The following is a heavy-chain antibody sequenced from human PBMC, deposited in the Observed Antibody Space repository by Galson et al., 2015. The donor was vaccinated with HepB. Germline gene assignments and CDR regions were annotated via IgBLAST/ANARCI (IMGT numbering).Heavy chain of an antibody. Sequence: SLRLSCAASGFTFRSYWMSWVRQAPGKGLEWVANINEDGSEKFYVDSVKGRLTISRDNAKNSMYLQMNSLRAEDTAVYYCARDRVVAGGGDWFDPWGQGTLVTVAS. V-gene: IGHV3-7*01. CDR2: INEDGSEK. D-gene: IGHD6-13*01. CDR3: ARDRVVAGGGDWFDP. J-gene: IGHJ5*02. CDR1: GFTFRSYW.